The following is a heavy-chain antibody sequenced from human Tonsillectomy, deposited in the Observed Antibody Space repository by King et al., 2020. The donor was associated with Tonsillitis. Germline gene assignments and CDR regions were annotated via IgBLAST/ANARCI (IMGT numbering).Heavy chain of an antibody. Sequence: VQLVESGGGLVQPGGSLRLSCAASGFTFSRYWLTWVRQAPGKGLEWVANIKQDGSDKYYVDSMKGRFTISRDNAKNSLYLHMNSLRVEDTAVYYCAREKDAEVVSVRYSYGMDVWGQGTAVTVSS. CDR3: AREKDAEVVSVRYSYGMDV. J-gene: IGHJ6*02. V-gene: IGHV3-7*01. CDR2: IKQDGSDK. CDR1: GFTFSRYW. D-gene: IGHD2-15*01.